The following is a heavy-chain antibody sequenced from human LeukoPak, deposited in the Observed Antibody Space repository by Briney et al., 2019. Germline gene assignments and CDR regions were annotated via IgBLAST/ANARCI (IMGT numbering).Heavy chain of an antibody. J-gene: IGHJ3*02. V-gene: IGHV5-51*01. CDR1: GYSFNSYW. CDR3: ARRPYYYDSSGYFDI. CDR2: IFPGDSDT. Sequence: GESLKISCKGSGYSFNSYWIGWVRQMPGKGLEWMGIIFPGDSDTRYSPSFQGQVTISANKSISTAYLQWSSLKASDTAVYYCARRPYYYDSSGYFDIWGQGTMVTVSS. D-gene: IGHD3-22*01.